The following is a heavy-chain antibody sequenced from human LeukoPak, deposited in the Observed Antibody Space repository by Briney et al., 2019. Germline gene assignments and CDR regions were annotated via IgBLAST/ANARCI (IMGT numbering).Heavy chain of an antibody. J-gene: IGHJ4*02. CDR2: IYYSGST. D-gene: IGHD3-16*02. CDR1: GGSMSSYY. Sequence: SETLSLTCTVAGGSMSSYYWSWIRPPPGRGLEWIGYIYYSGSTNYNPSLKSRVTISVDTSKNQFSLKLSSVTAADTAVYYCARRSKRLGELSNYYFDYWGQGTLVTVSS. V-gene: IGHV4-59*08. CDR3: ARRSKRLGELSNYYFDY.